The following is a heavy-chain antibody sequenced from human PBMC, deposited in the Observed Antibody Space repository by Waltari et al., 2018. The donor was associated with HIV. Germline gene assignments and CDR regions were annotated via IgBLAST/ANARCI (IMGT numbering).Heavy chain of an antibody. CDR3: ATEETYASGTYFDY. Sequence: EGQLVESGGDVVKPGGCLRLYCAASGFIFRDAWLTRVRQVPGTELEVVDHIRSKADGGTTDYEAAVKDRVTVSRNDANSTLYLQMNSLKTGETGVYYCATEETYASGTYFDYWGQGTLVTVSS. CDR2: IRSKADGGTT. J-gene: IGHJ4*02. CDR1: GFIFRDAW. V-gene: IGHV3-15*01. D-gene: IGHD1-7*01.